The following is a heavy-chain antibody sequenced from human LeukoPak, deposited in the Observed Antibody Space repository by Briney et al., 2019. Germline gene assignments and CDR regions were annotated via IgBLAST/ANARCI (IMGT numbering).Heavy chain of an antibody. CDR2: ISSSSSTI. J-gene: IGHJ4*02. CDR1: GLTFSSYN. Sequence: PGGSLRLSCVASGLTFSSYNMNWVRQAPGKGLEWISYISSSSSTIYYADSVKGRFAISRDNAKNSLYLQMNSLRAEDTAVYYCARRRDFIDYWGQGTLVTVSS. V-gene: IGHV3-48*04. D-gene: IGHD3/OR15-3a*01. CDR3: ARRRDFIDY.